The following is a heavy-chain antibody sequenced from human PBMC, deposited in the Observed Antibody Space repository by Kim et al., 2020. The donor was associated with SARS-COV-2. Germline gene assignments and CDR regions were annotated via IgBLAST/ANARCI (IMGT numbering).Heavy chain of an antibody. CDR2: IYHSGST. J-gene: IGHJ4*02. CDR1: GGSISSYY. V-gene: IGHV4-59*08. CDR3: TMGFGDY. Sequence: SETLSLTCTVSGGSISSYYWSWIRQPPGKGLEWIGYIYHSGSTNYNPSLKSRVTISVDTSKNQFSLKLSSVTAADTAVYYFTMGFGDYWGQGTLFTVSS. D-gene: IGHD3-10*01.